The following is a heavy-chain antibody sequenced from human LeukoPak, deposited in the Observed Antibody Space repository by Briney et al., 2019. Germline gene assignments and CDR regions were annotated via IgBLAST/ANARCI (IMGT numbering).Heavy chain of an antibody. CDR3: ARDQAAAGRNSPFDY. D-gene: IGHD6-13*01. V-gene: IGHV1-2*02. CDR1: GYTFTTYY. Sequence: ASVKVSCKASGYTFTTYYMHWVRQAPGQGLEWMGIINPNSGGTNYAQKFQGRVTMTRDTSISTAYMELSRLRSDDTAVYYCARDQAAAGRNSPFDYWGQGTLVTVSS. CDR2: INPNSGGT. J-gene: IGHJ4*02.